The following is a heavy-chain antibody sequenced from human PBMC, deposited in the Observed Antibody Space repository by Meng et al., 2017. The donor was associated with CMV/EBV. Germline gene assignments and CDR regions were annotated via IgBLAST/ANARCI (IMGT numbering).Heavy chain of an antibody. J-gene: IGHJ4*02. D-gene: IGHD3-22*01. CDR3: ARGYYDSSGYYYRGGYYFDY. CDR2: IIPIFGTA. V-gene: IGHV1-69*01. Sequence: QLVQAGAEVKKPGSSVKVSCKASGGTFSSYAISWVRQAPGQGLEWMGGIIPIFGTANYAQKFQGRVTITADESTSTAYMELSSLRSEDTAVYYCARGYYDSSGYYYRGGYYFDYWGQGTLVTVSS. CDR1: GGTFSSYA.